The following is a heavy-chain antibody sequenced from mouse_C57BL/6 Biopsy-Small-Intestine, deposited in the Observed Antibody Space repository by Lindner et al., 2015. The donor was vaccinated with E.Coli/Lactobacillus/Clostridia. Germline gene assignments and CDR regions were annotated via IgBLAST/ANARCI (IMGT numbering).Heavy chain of an antibody. J-gene: IGHJ2*01. CDR3: ARGTRLDY. D-gene: IGHD2-14*01. CDR2: IYPGDGDT. V-gene: IGHV1-82*01. CDR1: GYAFSSSW. Sequence: VQLQESGPELVKPGASVKISCKASGYAFSSSWMNWVKQRPGKGLEWIGRIYPGDGDTNYNGKFKGKATLTADKSSSTAYMQLSSLTSEDSAVYFCARGTRLDYWGQGTTLTVS.